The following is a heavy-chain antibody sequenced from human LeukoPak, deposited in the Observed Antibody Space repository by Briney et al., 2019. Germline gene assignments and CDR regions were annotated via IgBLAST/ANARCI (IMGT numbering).Heavy chain of an antibody. J-gene: IGHJ5*02. CDR1: GGSFSGYY. Sequence: SETLSLTCAVYGGSFSGYYWSWIRQPPGKGLEWIGEINHSGSTNYNPSLKSRVTISVDTSKNQFSLKLSSATAADTAVYYCARAAIVVVVAATWFDPWGQGTLVTVSS. CDR3: ARAAIVVVVAATWFDP. D-gene: IGHD2-15*01. CDR2: INHSGST. V-gene: IGHV4-34*01.